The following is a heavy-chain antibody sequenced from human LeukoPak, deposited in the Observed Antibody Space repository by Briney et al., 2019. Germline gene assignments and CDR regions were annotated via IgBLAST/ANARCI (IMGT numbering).Heavy chain of an antibody. J-gene: IGHJ4*02. CDR3: AKVTMVRGVYFDY. V-gene: IGHV3-23*01. CDR2: ISGSGGST. D-gene: IGHD3-10*01. Sequence: PGGSLRLSCAAPGFTFSSYAMSWVRQAPGKGLEWVSAISGSGGSTYYADSVKGRFTISRDNSKNTLYLQMNSLRAEDTAVYYCAKVTMVRGVYFDYWGQGTLVTVSS. CDR1: GFTFSSYA.